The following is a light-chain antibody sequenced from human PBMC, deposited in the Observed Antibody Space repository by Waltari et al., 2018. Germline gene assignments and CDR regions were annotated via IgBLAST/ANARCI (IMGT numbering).Light chain of an antibody. CDR1: SHDIVHYDY. J-gene: IGLJ2*01. CDR3: GSYTTNSPFAVV. V-gene: IGLV2-14*03. Sequence: ALTQPASVSGSPGQSITISCSGTSHDIVHYDYVAWYLQHPATAPKLIIFDVSKRPSGISDRFSASKSGSTASLTISGLQAEDEGEYFCGSYTTNSPFAVVFGGGTKLTVL. CDR2: DVS.